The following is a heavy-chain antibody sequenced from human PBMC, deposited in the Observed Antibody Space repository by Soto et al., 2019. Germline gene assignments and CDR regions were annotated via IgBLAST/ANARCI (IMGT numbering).Heavy chain of an antibody. CDR1: GDSISSYC. CDR3: ARTPFNWNDGSHFDY. CDR2: IYYSGST. J-gene: IGHJ4*02. V-gene: IGHV4-59*08. D-gene: IGHD1-20*01. Sequence: PSEPLSLTCAVSGDSISSYCWSWIRPPPGKGLEWIGYIYYSGSTNYNPSLKSRVTISVDTSKNQFSLKLSSVTAADTAVYYCARTPFNWNDGSHFDYWGQGTLVTVSS.